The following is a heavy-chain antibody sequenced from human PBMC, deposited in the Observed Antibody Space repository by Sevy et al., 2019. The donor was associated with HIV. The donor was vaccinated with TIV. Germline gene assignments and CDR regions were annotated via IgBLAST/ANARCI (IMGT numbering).Heavy chain of an antibody. J-gene: IGHJ5*02. CDR2: IWYDGSNK. V-gene: IGHV3-33*01. D-gene: IGHD2-2*01. CDR1: GFTFSSYG. CDR3: ARAAVPAARTATWFDP. Sequence: GGSLRLSCAASGFTFSSYGMHWVRQAPGKGLEWVAVIWYDGSNKYYADSVKGRFTISRDNSKNTLYLQMNSLRAEDTAVYYCARAAVPAARTATWFDPWGQGTLVTVSS.